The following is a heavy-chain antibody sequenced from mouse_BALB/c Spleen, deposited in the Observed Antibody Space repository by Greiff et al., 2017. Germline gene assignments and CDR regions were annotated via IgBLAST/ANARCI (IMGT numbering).Heavy chain of an antibody. Sequence: VQLQQSGPELVKPGASVKISCKASGYSFTGYFMNWVMQSHGKSLEWIGRINPYNGDTFYNQKFKGKATLTVDKSSSTAHMELRSLASEDSAVYYCARRGLVIDYAMDYWGQGTSVTVSS. J-gene: IGHJ4*01. CDR1: GYSFTGYF. V-gene: IGHV1-20*02. CDR3: ARRGLVIDYAMDY. CDR2: INPYNGDT.